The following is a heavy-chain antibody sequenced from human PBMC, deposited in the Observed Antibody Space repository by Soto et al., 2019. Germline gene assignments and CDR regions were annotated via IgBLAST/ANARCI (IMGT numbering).Heavy chain of an antibody. CDR3: AKFGFKRWLPGGYYYYGMDV. Sequence: GGSLRLPCAPCGFTFSYYPLHWVRRAPGKGLEWVSSISGVRDYIRYADSVKGRFAISRDHARNTLYLQLDSLRAEDTAIYYCAKFGFKRWLPGGYYYYGMDVWGQGTTVTVSS. CDR2: ISGVRDYI. D-gene: IGHD5-12*01. CDR1: GFTFSYYP. V-gene: IGHV3-21*04. J-gene: IGHJ6*02.